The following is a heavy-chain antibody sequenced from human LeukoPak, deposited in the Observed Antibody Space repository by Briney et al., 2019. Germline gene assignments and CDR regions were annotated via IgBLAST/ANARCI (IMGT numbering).Heavy chain of an antibody. J-gene: IGHJ3*02. CDR3: ARSVWEYQLCRDAFDI. Sequence: ASVKVSCKASGGTSSTDTINWVRQAPGQGREWMGGIISIFNITKYAQRFQGRVTITADESTSTAYMELSSLASEAAAVYYCARSVWEYQLCRDAFDIWGHGTMVTVSS. D-gene: IGHD2-2*01. V-gene: IGHV1-69*13. CDR1: GGTSSTDT. CDR2: IISIFNIT.